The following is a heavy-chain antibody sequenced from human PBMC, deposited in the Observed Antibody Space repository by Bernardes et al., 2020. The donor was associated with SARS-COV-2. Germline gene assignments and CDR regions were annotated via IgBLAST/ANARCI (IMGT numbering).Heavy chain of an antibody. CDR1: GFTFSSYS. V-gene: IGHV3-30-3*01. D-gene: IGHD1-26*01. CDR3: ARGAGEIYYHYYYYGMDV. CDR2: ISYDGSNK. Sequence: GGSLRLSCAASGFTFSSYSMHWVRQAPGKGLEWVAVISYDGSNKYYADSVKGRFTISRDNSKNTLYLQMNSLRAEDTAVYYCARGAGEIYYHYYYYGMDVWGQGTTVTASS. J-gene: IGHJ6*02.